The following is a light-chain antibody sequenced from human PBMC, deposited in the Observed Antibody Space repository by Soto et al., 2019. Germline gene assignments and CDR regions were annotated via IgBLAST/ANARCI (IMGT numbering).Light chain of an antibody. V-gene: IGLV2-14*03. CDR1: NSDVGGYNF. CDR3: SSYTSGNTLV. CDR2: DVN. Sequence: QSVLTQPASVAGSPGQSSTISRTGTNSDVGGYNFVSWYQHHPGKAPKLMIYDVNNRPSGVSNRFSCSKSGNTASLTISGLQAEDEADYYCSSYTSGNTLVFGTGTKVTFL. J-gene: IGLJ1*01.